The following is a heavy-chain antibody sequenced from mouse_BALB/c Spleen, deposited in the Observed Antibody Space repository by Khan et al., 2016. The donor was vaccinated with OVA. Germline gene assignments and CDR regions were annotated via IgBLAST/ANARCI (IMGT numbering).Heavy chain of an antibody. CDR3: ARTDYYGNSYYFDY. Sequence: VQLKESGPELVKPGASVKVSCKASGYSFTDYNMFWVKQSHGKSLEWIGYIDPYNGGTSYNQKFKGKATLTVDKSSSTAFMHLNSLKSEDSAVFYCARTDYYGNSYYFDYWGQGTTLTVSS. CDR1: GYSFTDYN. CDR2: IDPYNGGT. V-gene: IGHV1S135*01. D-gene: IGHD1-1*01. J-gene: IGHJ2*01.